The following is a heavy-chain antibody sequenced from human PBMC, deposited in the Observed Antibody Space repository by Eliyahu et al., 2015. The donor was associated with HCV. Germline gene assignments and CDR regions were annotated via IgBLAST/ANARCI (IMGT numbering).Heavy chain of an antibody. CDR1: GFXFRSYA. CDR3: ARSEMSSYFFDY. V-gene: IGHV3-33*08. CDR2: VWYDGSGK. Sequence: QVQLAESGGGVVQPGRSLRLXCAASGFXFRSYAMHWVRQAPGKGLEWVGVVWYDGSGKYYADSVKGRFTISRDNSKNTLYLQMNSLRAEDTAVYYCARSEMSSYFFDYWGQGTLVTVSS. J-gene: IGHJ4*02. D-gene: IGHD5-24*01.